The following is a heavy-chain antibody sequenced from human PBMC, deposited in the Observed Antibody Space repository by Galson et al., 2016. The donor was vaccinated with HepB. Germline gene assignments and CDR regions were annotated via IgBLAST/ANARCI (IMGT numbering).Heavy chain of an antibody. CDR3: ARSYAATYYFDY. J-gene: IGHJ4*02. D-gene: IGHD2-2*01. CDR1: GASISSGHW. Sequence: SETLSLTCAVSGASISSGHWWSWVCQSPEKGLEWIGEIYRSGSTSYNPALKSRVTISIDSSKNRFSLNLTSVTATDTAVYYCARSYAATYYFDYWGLGTLVTVSS. V-gene: IGHV4-4*02. CDR2: IYRSGST.